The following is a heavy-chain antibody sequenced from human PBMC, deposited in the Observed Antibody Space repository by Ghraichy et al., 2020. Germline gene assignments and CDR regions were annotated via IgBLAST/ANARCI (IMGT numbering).Heavy chain of an antibody. CDR2: IDWDDDK. Sequence: SGPTLVKPTQTLTLTCTFSGFSLSTSGMCVSWIRQPPGKALEWLALIDWDDDKYYSTSLKTRLTISKDTSKNQVVLTMTNMDPVDTATYYCARIHYDSSGYYWSYDYWGQGTLVTVSS. V-gene: IGHV2-70*01. CDR3: ARIHYDSSGYYWSYDY. D-gene: IGHD3-22*01. J-gene: IGHJ4*02. CDR1: GFSLSTSGMC.